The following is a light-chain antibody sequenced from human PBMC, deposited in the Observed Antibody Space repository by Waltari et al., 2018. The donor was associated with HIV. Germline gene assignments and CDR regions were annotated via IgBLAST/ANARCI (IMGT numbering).Light chain of an antibody. CDR3: CAYAGGLE. CDR1: SSDTGNYNL. V-gene: IGLV2-23*01. J-gene: IGLJ2*01. Sequence: QSALTQPASVSGSPGQSITISCTGTSSDTGNYNLGSWYQLYPGKAPKLIIYEDNKRPSGVSNRFSGSKSADTASLTISGLQAEDEADYYCCAYAGGLEFGGGTKLTVL. CDR2: EDN.